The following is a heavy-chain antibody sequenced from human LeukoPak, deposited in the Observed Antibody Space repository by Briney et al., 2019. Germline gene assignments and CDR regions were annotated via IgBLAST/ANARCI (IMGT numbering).Heavy chain of an antibody. D-gene: IGHD4-17*01. J-gene: IGHJ5*02. CDR3: ARDYGDYGGWFDP. CDR2: IYYSGST. V-gene: IGHV4-31*03. Sequence: SQTLSLTCTVSGGSISSGGYYWSWIRQHPGKGLEWIGYIYYSGSTNYNPSLKSRVTISIDKSKIQFSLKLTSVTAADTAVYYCARDYGDYGGWFDPWGQGTLVIVSS. CDR1: GGSISSGGYY.